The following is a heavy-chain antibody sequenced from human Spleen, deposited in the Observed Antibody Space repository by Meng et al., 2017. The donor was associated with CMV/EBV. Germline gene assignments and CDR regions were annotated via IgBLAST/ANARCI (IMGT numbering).Heavy chain of an antibody. V-gene: IGHV3-23*01. CDR2: ISGSAGSS. D-gene: IGHD6-13*01. CDR1: GFTFSSYA. J-gene: IGHJ6*02. Sequence: GESLKISCAASGFTFSSYAMSWVRQAPGKGLEWVSAISGSAGSSYYGDSVEGRFTISRDNSKNTLYLQMNSLRAEDTAVYYCARDGSSWGEIPLYYYGMDVWGQGTTVTVSS. CDR3: ARDGSSWGEIPLYYYGMDV.